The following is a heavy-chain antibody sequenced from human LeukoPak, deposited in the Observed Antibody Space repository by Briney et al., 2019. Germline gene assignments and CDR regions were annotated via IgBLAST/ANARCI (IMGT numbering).Heavy chain of an antibody. CDR1: GGSFSGYY. J-gene: IGHJ4*02. CDR2: INHSGST. Sequence: SETLSLTCAVYGGSFSGYYWSWIRQPPGKGLEWIGEINHSGSTNYNPSLKSRVTISVDTSKNQFSLKLSSVTAADTAVYYCASGMVRGLAPVVLDYWGQGTLVTVSS. D-gene: IGHD3-10*01. CDR3: ASGMVRGLAPVVLDY. V-gene: IGHV4-34*01.